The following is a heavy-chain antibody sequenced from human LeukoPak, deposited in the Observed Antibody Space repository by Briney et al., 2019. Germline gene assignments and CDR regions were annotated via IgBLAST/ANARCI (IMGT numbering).Heavy chain of an antibody. Sequence: SETLSLTCTVSGGSVSSGSYYWSWIRQPPGKGLEWIGYIYYSGSTNYNPSLTSRVTMSVDTSRNQFSLRLSSVTAADTAVYYCSRLESNSGLFTFHHWGQGTLVTVSS. V-gene: IGHV4-61*01. CDR2: IYYSGST. CDR1: GGSVSSGSYY. D-gene: IGHD6-19*01. J-gene: IGHJ1*01. CDR3: SRLESNSGLFTFHH.